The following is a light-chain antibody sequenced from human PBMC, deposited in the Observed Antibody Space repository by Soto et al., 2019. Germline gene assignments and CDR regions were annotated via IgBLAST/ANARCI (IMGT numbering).Light chain of an antibody. Sequence: QSALTQPASVSGSPGQSITISCTGTSSDVGGYDYVSWYQQHPGKAPKLMIYDVSYRPSGVSNRFSGSKSANTASLTISGLQAEDEADYYCSSYTSSSTLVFGGGTKVTVL. J-gene: IGLJ2*01. CDR2: DVS. CDR1: SSDVGGYDY. CDR3: SSYTSSSTLV. V-gene: IGLV2-14*01.